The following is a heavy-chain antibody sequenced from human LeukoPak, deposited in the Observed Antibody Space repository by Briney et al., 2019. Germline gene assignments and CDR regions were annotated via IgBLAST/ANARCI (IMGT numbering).Heavy chain of an antibody. CDR2: ISSSSSYI. D-gene: IGHD3-22*01. Sequence: TGGSLRLSCAASGFTFSSYSMNWVRQAPGKGLEWVSSISSSSSYIYYADSVKGRFTISRDNAKNSLYLQMNSLRAEDTAVYYCASYDSSGSHFDYWGQGTLVTVSS. CDR1: GFTFSSYS. CDR3: ASYDSSGSHFDY. J-gene: IGHJ4*02. V-gene: IGHV3-21*01.